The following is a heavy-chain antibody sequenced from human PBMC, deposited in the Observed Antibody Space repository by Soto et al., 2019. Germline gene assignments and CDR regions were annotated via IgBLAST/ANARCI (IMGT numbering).Heavy chain of an antibody. CDR2: ISGSGGST. V-gene: IGHV3-23*01. Sequence: GGSLRLSCAASGFTFSSYAMSWVRQAPGKGLEWVSAISGSGGSTYYADSVKGRFTISRDNSKNTLYLQMNSLRAEDTAVYYCWSGLAGYCSGGSCYVRFRYYYGMDVWGQGTTVTVSS. CDR1: GFTFSSYA. CDR3: WSGLAGYCSGGSCYVRFRYYYGMDV. J-gene: IGHJ6*02. D-gene: IGHD2-15*01.